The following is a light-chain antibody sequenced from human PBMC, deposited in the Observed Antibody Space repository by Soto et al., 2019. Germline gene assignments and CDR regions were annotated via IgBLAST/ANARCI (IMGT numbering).Light chain of an antibody. CDR1: SSNIGSNY. J-gene: IGLJ2*01. Sequence: QAVVTQPPSASGTPGQRVTISCSGSSSNIGSNYVYWYQQLPGTAPKLLIYRNNQRPSGVPDRFSGSKSGTSASLAISGLRSEDEADYYCAAWDGSLSGPVFGGGTKLTV. CDR2: RNN. V-gene: IGLV1-47*01. CDR3: AAWDGSLSGPV.